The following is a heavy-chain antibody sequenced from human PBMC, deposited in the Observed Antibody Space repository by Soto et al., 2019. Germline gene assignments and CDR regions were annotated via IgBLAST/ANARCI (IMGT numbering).Heavy chain of an antibody. Sequence: QVQLQESGPGLVKPSQTLSLTCTVSGGSISSGNYYWSWIRQPPGKRLEWIGFISYSGSAYYNPSLKSRVTISVDTSKIQFSLNLSFVTAADTAVYYCATMGTPATGLYYFDYWGQGTLVTVSS. CDR3: ATMGTPATGLYYFDY. D-gene: IGHD2-15*01. J-gene: IGHJ4*02. V-gene: IGHV4-30-4*01. CDR1: GGSISSGNYY. CDR2: ISYSGSA.